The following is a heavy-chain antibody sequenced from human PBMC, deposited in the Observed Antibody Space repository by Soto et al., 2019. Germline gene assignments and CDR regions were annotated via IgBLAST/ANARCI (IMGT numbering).Heavy chain of an antibody. CDR3: ARGDRDCSGGSCGSSY. D-gene: IGHD2-15*01. J-gene: IGHJ4*02. V-gene: IGHV1-69*02. CDR1: EGTFSSYT. CDR2: IIPILGIA. Sequence: QVQLVQSGAEVKKPGSSVKVSCKASEGTFSSYTISWVRQAPGQGLEWMGRIIPILGIANYAQKFQGRVTITADKSTSTAYMELSSLRSEDTAVYYCARGDRDCSGGSCGSSYWGQGTLVTVSS.